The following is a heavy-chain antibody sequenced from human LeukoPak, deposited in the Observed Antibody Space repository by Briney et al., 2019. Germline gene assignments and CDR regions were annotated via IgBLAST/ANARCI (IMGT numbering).Heavy chain of an antibody. CDR2: IHYSGST. D-gene: IGHD6-19*01. J-gene: IGHJ4*02. CDR1: GDSISSYY. V-gene: IGHV4-59*01. Sequence: PSETLSLTCSVSGDSISSYYWSWIRQPPGKGLEWIGYIHYSGSTKYNPSLKSRVTISVDTSKNQFSLKLSSVTAADTAVYYCASTIAVANTGRFDYWGQGTLVTVSS. CDR3: ASTIAVANTGRFDY.